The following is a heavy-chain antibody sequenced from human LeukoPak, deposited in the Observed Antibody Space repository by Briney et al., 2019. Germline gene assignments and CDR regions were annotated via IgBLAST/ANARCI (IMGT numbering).Heavy chain of an antibody. V-gene: IGHV4-59*01. CDR3: ARVEGIATFY. J-gene: IGHJ4*02. CDR2: IYYSGST. Sequence: WETLSLTCTASGGSISSYYWSWIRQPPGKGLEWIGYIYYSGSTNYNPSLKSRVTISVDTSKNQFSLKLSSVTAADTAVYYCARVEGIATFYWGQGTLVTVSS. D-gene: IGHD6-13*01. CDR1: GGSISSYY.